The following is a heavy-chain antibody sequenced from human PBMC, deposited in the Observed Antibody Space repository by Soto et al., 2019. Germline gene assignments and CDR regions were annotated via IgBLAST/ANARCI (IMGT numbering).Heavy chain of an antibody. CDR2: INHSGST. CDR3: ARLDSGIAAAQSYYYYGMDV. Sequence: SETLSLTCAVYGGSFSGYYWSWIRQPPGKGLEWIGEINHSGSTNYNPSLKSRVTISVDTSKNQFSLKLSSVTAADTAVYYCARLDSGIAAAQSYYYYGMDVWGQGTTVTVSS. D-gene: IGHD6-13*01. J-gene: IGHJ6*02. V-gene: IGHV4-34*01. CDR1: GGSFSGYY.